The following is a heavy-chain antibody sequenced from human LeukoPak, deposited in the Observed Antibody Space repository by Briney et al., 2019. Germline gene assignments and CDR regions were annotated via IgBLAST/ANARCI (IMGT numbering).Heavy chain of an antibody. CDR1: GFSFSTYW. CDR2: IKQDGSEK. V-gene: IGHV3-7*01. D-gene: IGHD3-22*01. CDR3: ARGPRYYYDSSGYSYFDY. J-gene: IGHJ4*02. Sequence: SGGSLRLSCVASGFSFSTYWMSWVRQVPGKGLEWVANIKQDGSEKYYVDSVKGRFTISRDNAKNSLYLQMNSLRAEDTAVYYCARGPRYYYDSSGYSYFDYWGQGTLVTVSS.